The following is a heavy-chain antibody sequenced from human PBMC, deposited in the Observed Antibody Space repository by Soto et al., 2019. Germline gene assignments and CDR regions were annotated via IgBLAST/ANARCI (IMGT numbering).Heavy chain of an antibody. J-gene: IGHJ5*02. CDR3: ARGRRAGVTTIAFGP. CDR2: INHSGST. Sequence: SGSLSLSCAVCGGFISGGDCYWRWNRQPPGKGLEWIGEINHSGSTNYNPSLKSRVTISVGTSKNQFSLKLSSVTAADTAVYYCARGRRAGVTTIAFGPWGQGTLVTVSS. D-gene: IGHD4-17*01. CDR1: GGFISGGDCY. V-gene: IGHV4-34*01.